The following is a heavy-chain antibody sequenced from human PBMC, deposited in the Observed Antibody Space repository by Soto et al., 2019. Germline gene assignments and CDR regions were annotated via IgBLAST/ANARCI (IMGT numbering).Heavy chain of an antibody. CDR3: ARRAYCGGGNSWAFGV. J-gene: IGHJ3*01. V-gene: IGHV4-59*08. Sequence: QVQLQESGPGLVKPSETLSLTCSVSGGSISSYHWSWIRQPPGKGLEWIGYMYNSGSTDYNPSLKSRVTISKDTSRNQFSLKLTYVTAADTAVYYCARRAYCGGGNSWAFGVWGQGTTVTVSP. CDR1: GGSISSYH. CDR2: MYNSGST. D-gene: IGHD2-21*01.